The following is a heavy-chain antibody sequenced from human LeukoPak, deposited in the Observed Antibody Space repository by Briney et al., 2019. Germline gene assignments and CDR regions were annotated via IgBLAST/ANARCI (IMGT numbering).Heavy chain of an antibody. CDR1: GYTLTELS. CDR2: FDPEDGET. J-gene: IGHJ4*02. V-gene: IGHV1-24*01. CDR3: ATALDYVWGSYRYNGCPLLDY. Sequence: GASVKVSCKVSGYTLTELSMHWVRQAPGKGLEWMGGFDPEDGETIYAQKFQGRVTMTEDTSTDTAYMELSSLRSEDTAVYYYATALDYVWGSYRYNGCPLLDYWGQGTLVTVSS. D-gene: IGHD3-16*02.